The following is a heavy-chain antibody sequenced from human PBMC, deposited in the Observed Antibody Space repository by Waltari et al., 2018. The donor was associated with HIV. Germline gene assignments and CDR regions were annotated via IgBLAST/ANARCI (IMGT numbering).Heavy chain of an antibody. D-gene: IGHD5-18*01. CDR2: INPNSGNT. CDR1: GSTFTNYD. V-gene: IGHV1-8*01. Sequence: QVQLVQSGAEVRKPGASVKVSCKASGSTFTNYDINRVRQAPGKGLEWMGWINPNSGNTGYAQKFQGRVTMTRDTSRSTAYMELTSLTSEDTAVYHCSRGRGYSYGYSDLWGQGTLVTVSS. J-gene: IGHJ4*02. CDR3: SRGRGYSYGYSDL.